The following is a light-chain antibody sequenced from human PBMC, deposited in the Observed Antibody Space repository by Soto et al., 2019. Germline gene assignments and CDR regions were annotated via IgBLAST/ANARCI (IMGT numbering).Light chain of an antibody. CDR1: QSVATY. J-gene: IGKJ4*01. Sequence: EIVLTQSPATLSLSPGESATLSCRASQSVATYLLWYQQKPGQAPRLLIYDVSTRATGIPARFSASGSGTDFTLSISSLEPEDFAVYYCQQRYNWPLTFGGGTKLEI. V-gene: IGKV3-11*01. CDR3: QQRYNWPLT. CDR2: DVS.